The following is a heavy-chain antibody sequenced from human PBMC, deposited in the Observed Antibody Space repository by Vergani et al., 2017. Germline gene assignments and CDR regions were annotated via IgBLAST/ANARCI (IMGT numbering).Heavy chain of an antibody. D-gene: IGHD3-3*01. CDR2: IYYSGST. Sequence: QVQLQESGPGLVKPSETLSLTCTVSGCSISSYYWSWIRQPPGKGLEWIGYIYYSGSTNYNPSLKSRVTISVDTSKNQFSLKLSSVTAADTAVYYCAREVRYYDFWSGRMDVWGKGP. CDR1: GCSISSYY. V-gene: IGHV4-59*01. CDR3: AREVRYYDFWSGRMDV. J-gene: IGHJ6*03.